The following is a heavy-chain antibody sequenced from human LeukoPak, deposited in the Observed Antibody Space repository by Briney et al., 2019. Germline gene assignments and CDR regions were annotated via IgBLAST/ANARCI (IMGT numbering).Heavy chain of an antibody. V-gene: IGHV3-48*03. CDR3: ARVFRGEWELRVDYWFDP. CDR1: GFTFSSYE. D-gene: IGHD1-26*01. CDR2: ISSSGSTI. J-gene: IGHJ5*02. Sequence: PGGSLRLSCAASGFTFSSYEMNWVRQAPGKGLEWVSYISSSGSTIYYADSVKGRFTISRDNAKNSLYLQMNSLRAEDTAVYYCARVFRGEWELRVDYWFDPWGQGTLVTVSS.